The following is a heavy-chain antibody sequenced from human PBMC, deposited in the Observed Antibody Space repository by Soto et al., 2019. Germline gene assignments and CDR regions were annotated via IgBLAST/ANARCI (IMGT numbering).Heavy chain of an antibody. CDR1: GGSISSSSYY. CDR3: ARRRGSGGDYYYYYYGMDV. D-gene: IGHD3-10*01. J-gene: IGHJ6*02. Sequence: SETLSLTCTVSGGSISSSSYYWGWIRQPPGKGLEWIGSIYYSGSTYYNPSLKSRVTISVDTSKNQFSLKLSSVTAADTAVYYCARRRGSGGDYYYYYYGMDVWGQGTTVT. CDR2: IYYSGST. V-gene: IGHV4-39*01.